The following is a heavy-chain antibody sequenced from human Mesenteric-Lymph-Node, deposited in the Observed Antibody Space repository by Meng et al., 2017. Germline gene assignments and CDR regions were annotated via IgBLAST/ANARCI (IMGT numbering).Heavy chain of an antibody. J-gene: IGHJ5*02. CDR2: IGHSGIT. CDR1: GGSIITSGYY. CDR3: VRSSGWVRTGFDP. Sequence: PRLQVSGAGRVKPSGALSRSCSVAGGSIITSGYYWGWIHQPPGKGLGWIGSIGHSGITYYTPSLKSRVTVSIDTSKSQFSLKLTSVTAADTAVYYCVRSSGWVRTGFDPWGQGTLVTVSS. V-gene: IGHV4-39*01. D-gene: IGHD6-19*01.